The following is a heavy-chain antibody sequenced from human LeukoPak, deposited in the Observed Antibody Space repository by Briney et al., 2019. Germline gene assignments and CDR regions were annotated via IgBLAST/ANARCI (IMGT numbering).Heavy chain of an antibody. J-gene: IGHJ1*01. V-gene: IGHV4-59*01. CDR1: GGSISSYY. Sequence: PSETLSLTCTVSGGSISSYYWSWIRQPPGKGLEWIGYIYYSGSTNYNPSLKSRVTISVDTSKNQFSLKLSSVTAADTAVYYCARDYGSGSYKYFQHWGQGTLVTVSS. CDR3: ARDYGSGSYKYFQH. CDR2: IYYSGST. D-gene: IGHD3-10*01.